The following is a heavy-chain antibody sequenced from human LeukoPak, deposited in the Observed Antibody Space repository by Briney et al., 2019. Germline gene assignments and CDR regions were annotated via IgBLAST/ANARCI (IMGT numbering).Heavy chain of an antibody. CDR2: ISSSSSYI. Sequence: GGSLRLSCAASGFTFSSYSVNWVRQAPGKGLEWVSSISSSSSYIYYADSVKGRFTISRDNAKNSLYLQMNSLRAEDTAVYYCARSTSSWYFDLWGRGTLVTVSS. CDR1: GFTFSSYS. J-gene: IGHJ2*01. CDR3: ARSTSSWYFDL. D-gene: IGHD2-2*01. V-gene: IGHV3-21*01.